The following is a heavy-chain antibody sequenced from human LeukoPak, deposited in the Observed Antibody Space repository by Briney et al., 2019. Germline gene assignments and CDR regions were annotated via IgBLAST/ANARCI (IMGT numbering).Heavy chain of an antibody. CDR2: INPNTGDT. CDR3: ARGSGNYWFDP. Sequence: ASVKVSCKASGYTFTAYYIHWVRQAPGQGLEWMAWINPNTGDTNYAQTFQGRVIIAWDTSISTAYMELSRLRSDDTAVYYCARGSGNYWFDPWGQGTLVTVSS. CDR1: GYTFTAYY. J-gene: IGHJ5*02. V-gene: IGHV1-2*02. D-gene: IGHD1-26*01.